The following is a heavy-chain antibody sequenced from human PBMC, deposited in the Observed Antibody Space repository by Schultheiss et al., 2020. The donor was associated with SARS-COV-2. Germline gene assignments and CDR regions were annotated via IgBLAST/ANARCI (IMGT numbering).Heavy chain of an antibody. J-gene: IGHJ4*02. D-gene: IGHD6-13*01. CDR3: ARDLRGSSWYEGY. Sequence: SETLSLTCAVYGGSFSGYYWSWIRQPPGKGLEWIGYIYYSGSTNYNPSLKSRVTISVDTSKNQFSLKLSSVTAADTAVYYCARDLRGSSWYEGYWGQGTLVTVSS. V-gene: IGHV4-34*01. CDR1: GGSFSGYY. CDR2: IYYSGST.